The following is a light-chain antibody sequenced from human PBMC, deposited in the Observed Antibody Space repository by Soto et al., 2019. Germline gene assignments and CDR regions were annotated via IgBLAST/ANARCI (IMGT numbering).Light chain of an antibody. J-gene: IGLJ1*01. Sequence: QSVLTQPRSVSGSPGQSVTISCTGTSSDVGGYNYVSWYQQHPGKAPKLMIYDVSKRPSGVPDRFSGSKSGNTASLTISGLQAEDEADYYCCSYAGSDSSPCVFGTGTKVTV. CDR2: DVS. V-gene: IGLV2-11*01. CDR3: CSYAGSDSSPCV. CDR1: SSDVGGYNY.